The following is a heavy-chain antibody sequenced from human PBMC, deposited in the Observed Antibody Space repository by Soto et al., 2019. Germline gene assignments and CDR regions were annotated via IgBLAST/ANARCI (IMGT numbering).Heavy chain of an antibody. CDR2: IYYSGST. J-gene: IGHJ6*04. D-gene: IGHD3-22*01. CDR1: GGSISSGDYY. Sequence: PSETLSLTCTVSGGSISSGDYYWSWIRRPPGKGLEWIGYIYYSGSTYYNPSLKSRVTISVDTSKNQFSLKLSSVTAADTAVYYCARATDSSGYYYYYGMDVWGKGTTVTVSS. V-gene: IGHV4-30-4*01. CDR3: ARATDSSGYYYYYGMDV.